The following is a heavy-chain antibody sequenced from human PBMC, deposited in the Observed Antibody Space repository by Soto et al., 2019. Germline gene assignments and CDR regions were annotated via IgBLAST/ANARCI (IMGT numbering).Heavy chain of an antibody. CDR2: IYYSGTA. CDR3: ASRHLTRWWFDP. Sequence: SETLSLTCTVSGCSITSSSYYWGWIPQPPGKGLEWIGSIYYSGTAYYNPSLKSRVTISVDTSTNQFSLNLRSVTVADTAVYYCASRHLTRWWFDPWGQGTLVTVSS. J-gene: IGHJ5*02. CDR1: GCSITSSSYY. V-gene: IGHV4-39*01. D-gene: IGHD1-1*01.